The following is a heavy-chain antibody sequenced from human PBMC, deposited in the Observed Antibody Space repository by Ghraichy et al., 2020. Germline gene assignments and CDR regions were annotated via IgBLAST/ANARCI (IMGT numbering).Heavy chain of an antibody. CDR1: GFNFGSYS. CDR3: ARGSMVVRFYYYDGMDV. CDR2: ITSSSSFK. V-gene: IGHV3-48*02. D-gene: IGHD4-23*01. J-gene: IGHJ6*02. Sequence: GGSLRLSCVGSGFNFGSYSMNWVRQSPGKRLEWVSHITSSSSFKSYADSVKGRFTISRDNAQNSVSLQMNSLTDEDTAVYYCARGSMVVRFYYYDGMDVWGQGTTVTVSS.